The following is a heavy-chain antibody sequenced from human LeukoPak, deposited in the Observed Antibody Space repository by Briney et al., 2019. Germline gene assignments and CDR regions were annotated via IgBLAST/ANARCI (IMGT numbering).Heavy chain of an antibody. Sequence: ASVKVSCKASGYTFTSYDINWVRQATGQGLEWMGCMNPNSGNTGCAQKFQGRVTMTRNTSISTAYMELSSLRSEDTAVYYCVRTAGIFWSGAYYFDYWGQGTLVTVSS. CDR3: VRTAGIFWSGAYYFDY. V-gene: IGHV1-8*01. J-gene: IGHJ4*02. D-gene: IGHD3-3*01. CDR2: MNPNSGNT. CDR1: GYTFTSYD.